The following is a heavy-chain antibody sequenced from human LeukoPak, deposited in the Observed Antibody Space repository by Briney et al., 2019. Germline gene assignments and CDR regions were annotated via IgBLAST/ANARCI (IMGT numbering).Heavy chain of an antibody. V-gene: IGHV4-59*01. Sequence: DSLSPTCTVAGGSTSSYYCSWIRQPPRMGLEWIGYIYYSGSTNYNPSLKSRVTISVDTSKNQFSLKLSSVTAADTAVYYCARDRSRLDIWGQGTMVTVSS. CDR1: GGSTSSYY. J-gene: IGHJ3*02. CDR2: IYYSGST. CDR3: ARDRSRLDI.